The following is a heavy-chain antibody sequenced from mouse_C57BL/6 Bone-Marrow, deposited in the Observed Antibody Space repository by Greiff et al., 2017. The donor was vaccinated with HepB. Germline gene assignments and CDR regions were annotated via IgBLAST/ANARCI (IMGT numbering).Heavy chain of an antibody. D-gene: IGHD2-5*01. CDR2: INPNYGTT. CDR3: ARKGAPYYSNRYYAMDD. V-gene: IGHV1-39*01. CDR1: GYSFTDYN. J-gene: IGHJ4*01. Sequence: EVQLQQSGPELVKPGASVKISCKASGYSFTDYNMNWVKQSNGKSLEWIGVINPNYGTTSYNQKFKGKATLTVDQSSSTASMQLNSLTSEDSAVYYCARKGAPYYSNRYYAMDDWGQGTSVTVSS.